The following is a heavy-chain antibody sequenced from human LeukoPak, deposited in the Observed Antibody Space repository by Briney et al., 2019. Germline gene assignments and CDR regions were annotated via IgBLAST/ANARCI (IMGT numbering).Heavy chain of an antibody. CDR3: ARGPPQYYDILTGYYPD. CDR2: INHRGST. D-gene: IGHD3-9*01. Sequence: SETLSLTCAVYGGSFSGYYWSWIRQPPGKGLEWIGEINHRGSTNYNPSLKSRVTISVDTSKNQFSLKLSSVTAADTAVYYCARGPPQYYDILTGYYPDWGQGTLVTVSS. V-gene: IGHV4-34*01. CDR1: GGSFSGYY. J-gene: IGHJ4*02.